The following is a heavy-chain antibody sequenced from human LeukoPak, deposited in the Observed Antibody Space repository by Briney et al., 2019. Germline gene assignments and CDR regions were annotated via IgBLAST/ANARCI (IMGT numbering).Heavy chain of an antibody. V-gene: IGHV3-74*01. CDR1: GFIFSSYW. Sequence: PGGSLRLSCAASGFIFSSYWMHWVRQAPGKGLVWVSRINSDGSSTSYADSVKGRFTISRDNAKNTLYLQMNSLRAEDTAVYYCARGPHYYDKSVAFDIWGQGTMVTVSP. CDR3: ARGPHYYDKSVAFDI. J-gene: IGHJ3*02. CDR2: INSDGSST. D-gene: IGHD3-22*01.